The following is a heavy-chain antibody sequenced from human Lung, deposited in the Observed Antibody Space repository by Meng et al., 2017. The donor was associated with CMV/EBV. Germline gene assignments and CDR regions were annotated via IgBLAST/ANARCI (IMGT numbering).Heavy chain of an antibody. CDR3: ARFGEVIDY. V-gene: IGHV1-2*06. J-gene: IGHJ4*02. Sequence: QVQLVQSGAEVKKPGASVKVSCKTSGYTFTGYYTHWVRQAPGQGLEWMGRINPKSGATDYAQKFQGRVTLNRDTSINTAYMELNRLTSDDTAVYYCARFGEVIDYWGQGTLVTVSS. D-gene: IGHD3-10*01. CDR1: GYTFTGYY. CDR2: INPKSGAT.